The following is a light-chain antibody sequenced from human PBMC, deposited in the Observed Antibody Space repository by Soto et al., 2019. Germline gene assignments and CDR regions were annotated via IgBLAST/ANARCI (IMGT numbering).Light chain of an antibody. Sequence: QMTQSPSSLSASVGERVTITCRASQDISVHLNWYQQKPGKAPKLLIYVASTLQPGVPSRFRGSGSGTDFTLAISTLQPDDLATYYGQQSYGTPITFGQGTRLEIK. CDR2: VAS. CDR1: QDISVH. CDR3: QQSYGTPIT. J-gene: IGKJ5*01. V-gene: IGKV1-39*01.